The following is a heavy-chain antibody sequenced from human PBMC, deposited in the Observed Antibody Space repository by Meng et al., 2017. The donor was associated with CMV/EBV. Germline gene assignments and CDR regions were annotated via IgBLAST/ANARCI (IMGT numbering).Heavy chain of an antibody. D-gene: IGHD6-6*01. CDR1: GYTFTGYY. CDR3: ARVREYSSSSEFDY. J-gene: IGHJ4*02. CDR2: INPNSGGT. V-gene: IGHV1-2*02. Sequence: ASVKVSCKASGYTFTGYYMHWVRQAPGQGLEWMGWINPNSGGTNYAQKFQSRVTMTRDTSISTAYMELSRLRSDDTAVYYCARVREYSSSSEFDYWGQGTLVTVSS.